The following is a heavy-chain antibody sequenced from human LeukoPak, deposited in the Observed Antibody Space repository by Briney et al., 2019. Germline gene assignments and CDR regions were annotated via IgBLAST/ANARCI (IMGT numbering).Heavy chain of an antibody. D-gene: IGHD6-13*01. J-gene: IGHJ4*02. CDR2: TYYRSKLYN. V-gene: IGHV6-1*01. Sequence: SQTVSLTCAISGDSVSSNSAAWNWIRQSPSRGLEWLRSTYYRSKLYNDYAVSVKSRTTINPTTSKDQFSLKMNSGTPEDTAVYYCARDRIIAAADFDCWGQGTLVTVSS. CDR3: ARDRIIAAADFDC. CDR1: GDSVSSNSAA.